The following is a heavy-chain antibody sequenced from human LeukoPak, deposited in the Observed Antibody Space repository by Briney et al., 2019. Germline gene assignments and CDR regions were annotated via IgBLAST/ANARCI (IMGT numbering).Heavy chain of an antibody. J-gene: IGHJ4*02. CDR2: ISDDSNYI. D-gene: IGHD3-10*01. CDR1: GFTFSTYS. CDR3: ARDLGYYGSGRDY. Sequence: GGSLRLSCAASGFTFSTYSGNWIRQAPGKGLEWVSSISDDSNYIFYADSVKGRFTISRDNAKNSLYLQMNSLRAEDTAFYYCARDLGYYGSGRDYWGQGTLVTVSS. V-gene: IGHV3-21*04.